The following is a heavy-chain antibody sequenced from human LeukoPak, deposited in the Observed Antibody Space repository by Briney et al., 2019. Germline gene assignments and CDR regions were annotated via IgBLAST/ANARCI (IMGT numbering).Heavy chain of an antibody. V-gene: IGHV3-23*01. CDR3: AKDRYYSSSSGVDV. Sequence: GGSLRLSCAASGSTFSSYGMSWVRQAPGKGLEWVSAITATSSSTHDADSVQGRFTISRDNSKDTLYLQMNSLRPEDTAIYYCAKDRYYSSSSGVDVWGKGTTVTVSS. J-gene: IGHJ6*04. CDR2: ITATSSST. D-gene: IGHD6-6*01. CDR1: GSTFSSYG.